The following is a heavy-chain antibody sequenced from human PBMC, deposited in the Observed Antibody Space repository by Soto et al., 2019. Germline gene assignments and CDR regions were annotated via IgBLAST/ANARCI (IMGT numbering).Heavy chain of an antibody. CDR1: GYTFTGYY. D-gene: IGHD2-8*01. Sequence: GASVKVSCKASGYTFTGYYMHWVRQAPGQGLEWMGWINPNSGGTNYAQKFQGWVTMTRDTSISTAYMELSRLRSDDTAVYYCARNDCTNGVCYSAWGQGTLVTVSS. CDR2: INPNSGGT. J-gene: IGHJ5*02. V-gene: IGHV1-2*04. CDR3: ARNDCTNGVCYSA.